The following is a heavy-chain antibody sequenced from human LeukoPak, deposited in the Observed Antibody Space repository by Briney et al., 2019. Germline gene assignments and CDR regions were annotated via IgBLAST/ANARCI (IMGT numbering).Heavy chain of an antibody. CDR3: TRDAAIYDSSGYYYLW. V-gene: IGHV1-69*13. CDR2: ITPMFGTA. D-gene: IGHD3-22*01. Sequence: GASVKVSCKAFGGTFSRYAISWVRQAPGQGLEWMEGITPMFGTANYAQKFQGRVTITADESTSTAYMELSSLRYEDTAVYYCTRDAAIYDSSGYYYLWWGQGTLVTVSS. J-gene: IGHJ4*02. CDR1: GGTFSRYA.